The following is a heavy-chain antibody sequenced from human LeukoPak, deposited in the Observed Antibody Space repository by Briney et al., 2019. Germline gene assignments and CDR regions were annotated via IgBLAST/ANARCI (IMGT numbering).Heavy chain of an antibody. CDR2: INHSGST. J-gene: IGHJ4*02. D-gene: IGHD5-24*01. V-gene: IGHV4-34*01. CDR1: GGSISRGGYY. Sequence: SETLSLTCTVSGGSISRGGYYWSWIRQPPGKGLEWIGEINHSGSTNYNPSLKSRVTISVDTSKNQFSLKLSSVTAADTAVYYCARGRRWLQLSGGIDYWGQGTLVTVSS. CDR3: ARGRRWLQLSGGIDY.